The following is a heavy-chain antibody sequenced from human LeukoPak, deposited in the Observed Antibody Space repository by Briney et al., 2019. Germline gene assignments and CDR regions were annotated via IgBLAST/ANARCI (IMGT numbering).Heavy chain of an antibody. CDR1: GFTFSSSE. CDR3: TRRPY. V-gene: IGHV3-48*03. Sequence: GGSLRLSCAASGFTFSSSEMNWVRQAPGKGLEWVSYINSNGDFKYYADSVKGRLTIPRDNAKNSLYLQMNSLRAEDTAVYYCTRRPYWGRGTLVTVST. J-gene: IGHJ4*02. CDR2: INSNGDFK.